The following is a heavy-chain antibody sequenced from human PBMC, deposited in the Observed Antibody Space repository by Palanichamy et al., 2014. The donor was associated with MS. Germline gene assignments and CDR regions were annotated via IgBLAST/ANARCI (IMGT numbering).Heavy chain of an antibody. Sequence: QVQLQQWDAGLLKPSETLSLTCAVYVGPSVITAGAGSPAPRKGLEWIGEIDHSGSTKYNPSLKSRVTISLDTSKKWFSLRLTSVTAADTAVYYCATQSPTVIGDSWGQGTLVTVSS. CDR2: IDHSGST. CDR3: ATQSPTVIGDS. V-gene: IGHV4-34*01. D-gene: IGHD3-10*01. J-gene: IGHJ4*02. CDR1: VGPSVITA.